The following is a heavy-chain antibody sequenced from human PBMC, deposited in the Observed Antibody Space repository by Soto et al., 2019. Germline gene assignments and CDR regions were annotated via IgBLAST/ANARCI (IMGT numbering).Heavy chain of an antibody. CDR3: ARDYGSGSYELDY. J-gene: IGHJ4*02. CDR2: IIPIFGTA. V-gene: IGHV1-69*13. CDR1: GGTFSSYA. Sequence: SVKVSCKASGGTFSSYAISWVRQAPGQGREWMGGIIPIFGTANYAQKFQGRVTITADESTSTAYMELSSLRSEDTAVYYCARDYGSGSYELDYWGQGTLVTVSS. D-gene: IGHD3-10*01.